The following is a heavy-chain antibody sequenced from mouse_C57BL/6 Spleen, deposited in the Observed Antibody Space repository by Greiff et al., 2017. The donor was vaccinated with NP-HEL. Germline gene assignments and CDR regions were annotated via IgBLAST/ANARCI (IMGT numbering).Heavy chain of an antibody. CDR1: GYTFTDYN. CDR3: ARRGGYYYGSSYLFAY. Sequence: EVQLQQSGPELVKPGASVKIPCKASGYTFTDYNMDWVKQSHGKSLEWIGDINPNNGGTIYNQKFKGKATLTVDKSSSTAYVELRSLTSEDTAVYYCARRGGYYYGSSYLFAYWGQGTLVTVSA. D-gene: IGHD1-1*01. CDR2: INPNNGGT. J-gene: IGHJ3*01. V-gene: IGHV1-18*01.